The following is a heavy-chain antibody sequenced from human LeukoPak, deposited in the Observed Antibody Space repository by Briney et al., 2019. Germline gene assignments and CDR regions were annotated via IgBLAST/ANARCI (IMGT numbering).Heavy chain of an antibody. CDR1: GGTFSSYA. J-gene: IGHJ5*02. CDR3: AREPSSSWYFWFDP. V-gene: IGHV1-69*05. D-gene: IGHD6-13*01. Sequence: SVKVSCKASGGTFSSYAMSWVRQAPGQGLEWMGRIIPIFGTANYAQKFQGRVTITTDESTSTAYMELSSLRSEDTAVYYCAREPSSSWYFWFDPWGQGTLVTVSS. CDR2: IIPIFGTA.